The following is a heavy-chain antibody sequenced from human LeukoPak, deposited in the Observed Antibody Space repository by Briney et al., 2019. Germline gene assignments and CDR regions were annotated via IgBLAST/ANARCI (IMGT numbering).Heavy chain of an antibody. Sequence: PGGSLRLSCAASGFPFSNYWMSWVRQAPGKGLEWVANMKEDGGEINYVDSVKGRFTISRDNSKNTLYLQMNSLRAEDTAVYYCAKLYLEYSRDMDVWGKGTTVTVSS. CDR1: GFPFSNYW. J-gene: IGHJ6*03. CDR2: MKEDGGEI. D-gene: IGHD6-6*01. V-gene: IGHV3-7*03. CDR3: AKLYLEYSRDMDV.